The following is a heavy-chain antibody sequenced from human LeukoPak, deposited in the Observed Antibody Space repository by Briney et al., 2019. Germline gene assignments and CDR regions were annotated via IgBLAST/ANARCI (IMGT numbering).Heavy chain of an antibody. J-gene: IGHJ3*02. D-gene: IGHD2-15*01. Sequence: ASVKVSCKASGYTFTSYGISWVRQAPGQGLEWMGWISAYNGNTNYAQKLQGRVTMTTDTSTSTAYIELRSLRSADTAVYYCAREGEWWRAFDIWGQGTMVTVSS. CDR1: GYTFTSYG. CDR2: ISAYNGNT. V-gene: IGHV1-18*01. CDR3: AREGEWWRAFDI.